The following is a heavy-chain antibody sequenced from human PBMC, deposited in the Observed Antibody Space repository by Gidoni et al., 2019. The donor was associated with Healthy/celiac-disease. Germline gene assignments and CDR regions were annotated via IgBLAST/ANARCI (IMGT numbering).Heavy chain of an antibody. CDR3: VNGRDSSSNEGGY. CDR2: ISSNGGST. Sequence: EVQLVESGGGLVQPGGSLRLSCSASGFTFSSYAMHWVRQAPGKGLEYVSAISSNGGSTYYADSVKGRFTISRDNSKNTLYLQMSSLRAEDTAVYYCVNGRDSSSNEGGYWGQGTLVTVSS. V-gene: IGHV3-64D*06. D-gene: IGHD6-13*01. J-gene: IGHJ4*02. CDR1: GFTFSSYA.